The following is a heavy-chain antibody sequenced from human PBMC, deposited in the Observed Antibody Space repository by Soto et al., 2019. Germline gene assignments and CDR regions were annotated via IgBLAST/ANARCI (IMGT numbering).Heavy chain of an antibody. J-gene: IGHJ6*02. Sequence: LGTLSLTRTVSGGSISSSRYYLGRVRPPPGKGLEGVGYIYYSGSTNYNPSLKSRVTISVDTSKNQFSLKLSSVTAADTAVYYCARDRHYDFWSGYYSYYYYGMDVWGQGTTVTVSS. V-gene: IGHV4-61*01. CDR2: IYYSGST. CDR3: ARDRHYDFWSGYYSYYYYGMDV. CDR1: GGSISSSRYY. D-gene: IGHD3-3*01.